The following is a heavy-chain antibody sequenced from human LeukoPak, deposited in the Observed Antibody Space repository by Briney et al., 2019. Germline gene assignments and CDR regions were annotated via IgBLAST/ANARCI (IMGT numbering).Heavy chain of an antibody. CDR2: IIPIFGTA. J-gene: IGHJ4*02. Sequence: LVKVSCKASGGTFSSYAISWVRQAPGQGLEWMGGIIPIFGTANYAQKFQGRVTMTRDTSTSTVYMELSRLRSEDTAVYYCARGDTFGGVIPQRSYFDYWGQGTLVTVSS. D-gene: IGHD3-16*02. CDR3: ARGDTFGGVIPQRSYFDY. V-gene: IGHV1-69*05. CDR1: GGTFSSYA.